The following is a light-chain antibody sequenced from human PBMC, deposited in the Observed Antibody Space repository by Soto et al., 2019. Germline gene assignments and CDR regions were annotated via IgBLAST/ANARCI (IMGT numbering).Light chain of an antibody. J-gene: IGLJ3*02. CDR3: CSYAGSYTSFWV. CDR1: SSDVGGYNY. CDR2: DVS. V-gene: IGLV2-11*01. Sequence: QSALTQPRSVSGSPGQSVTMSCTGTSSDVGGYNYVSWYQQHPGKAPKVMIYDVSERPSGVPDRFSGSKSGNTASLTISGLQADDEADYYCCSYAGSYTSFWVFGGGTKVTVL.